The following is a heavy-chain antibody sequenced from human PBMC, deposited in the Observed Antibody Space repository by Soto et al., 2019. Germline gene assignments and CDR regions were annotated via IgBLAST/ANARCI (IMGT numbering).Heavy chain of an antibody. J-gene: IGHJ4*02. CDR3: ARERLRGDGYNFLPSFLDY. Sequence: QVQLVESGGGLVKPGGSLRLSCAASGFTFSDYYMSWIRQAPGKGLEWVSYISSSGSTIYYADSVKGRFTISRDNGKTSLYLKMNRPRAEDTAVYYCARERLRGDGYNFLPSFLDYWGQGTLVTVSS. CDR1: GFTFSDYY. V-gene: IGHV3-11*01. CDR2: ISSSGSTI. D-gene: IGHD5-12*01.